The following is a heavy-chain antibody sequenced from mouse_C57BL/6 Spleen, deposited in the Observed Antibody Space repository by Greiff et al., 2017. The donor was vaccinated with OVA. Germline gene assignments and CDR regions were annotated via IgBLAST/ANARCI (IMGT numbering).Heavy chain of an antibody. Sequence: EVQLQESGPGMVKPSQSLSLTCTVTGYSITSGYDWHWIRHFPGNKLEWMGYISYSGSTNYNPSLKSRISITHDTSKNHFFLKLNSVTTEDTATYYCARRGDSSGSPFAYWGQGTLVTVSA. J-gene: IGHJ3*01. CDR1: GYSITSGYD. CDR2: ISYSGST. D-gene: IGHD3-2*02. CDR3: ARRGDSSGSPFAY. V-gene: IGHV3-1*01.